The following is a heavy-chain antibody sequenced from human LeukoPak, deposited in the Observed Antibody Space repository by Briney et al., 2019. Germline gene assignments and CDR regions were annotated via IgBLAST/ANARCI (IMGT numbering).Heavy chain of an antibody. D-gene: IGHD6-13*01. CDR2: IIPIFGTA. CDR1: GGTFSSYA. V-gene: IGHV1-69*13. Sequence: ASVKVSCKASGGTFSSYAISWVRQAPGQGLEWMGGIIPIFGTANYAQKFQGRVTITADESTSTAYMELSSLRSEDTAVYYCARVGFPYSSSWYFLDPWGQGTLVTVSS. J-gene: IGHJ5*02. CDR3: ARVGFPYSSSWYFLDP.